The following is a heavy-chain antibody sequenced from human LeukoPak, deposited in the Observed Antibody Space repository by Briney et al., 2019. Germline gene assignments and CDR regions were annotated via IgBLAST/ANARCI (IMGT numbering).Heavy chain of an antibody. D-gene: IGHD3-10*01. CDR2: ISGSGTI. V-gene: IGHV4-4*07. CDR3: ARDSGTTGEVKFDP. J-gene: IGHJ5*02. Sequence: SETLSLTCTGSGGSISSYWSWIRQPAGKGLEWIGRISGSGTITYNPALQSRLSISIDTSKNQFSLKLMSVTAADTAVYYCARDSGTTGEVKFDPWGQGTLVTVSS. CDR1: GGSISSY.